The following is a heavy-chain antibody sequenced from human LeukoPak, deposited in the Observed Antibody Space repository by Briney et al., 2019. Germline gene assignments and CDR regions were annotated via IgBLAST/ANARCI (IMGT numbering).Heavy chain of an antibody. CDR1: GFTFSGYW. Sequence: GGSLRLSCAASGFTFSGYWMSWVRQAPGKGLEWVANIKQDGSEKYYVDSMKGRFTISRDNAKNSLYLQMNSLRAEDTAVYYCARDGTSLGSSRFDYWGQGTLVTVSS. V-gene: IGHV3-7*01. J-gene: IGHJ4*02. CDR2: IKQDGSEK. CDR3: ARDGTSLGSSRFDY. D-gene: IGHD6-13*01.